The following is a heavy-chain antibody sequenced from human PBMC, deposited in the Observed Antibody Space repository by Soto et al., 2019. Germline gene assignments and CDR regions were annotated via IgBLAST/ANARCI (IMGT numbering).Heavy chain of an antibody. D-gene: IGHD2-15*01. CDR1: GGSISSGGYY. CDR2: IYYSGST. CDR3: ARVRRCSGGSCYVYYYYYMDV. Sequence: QVQLQESGPGLVKPSQTLSLTCTVSGGSISSGGYYWSWIRQHPGKGLEWIGYIYYSGSTYYNPSLKRRVTISVDTSKNQFSLKLSSVTAADTAVYYCARVRRCSGGSCYVYYYYYMDVWGKATTVTVSS. J-gene: IGHJ6*03. V-gene: IGHV4-31*03.